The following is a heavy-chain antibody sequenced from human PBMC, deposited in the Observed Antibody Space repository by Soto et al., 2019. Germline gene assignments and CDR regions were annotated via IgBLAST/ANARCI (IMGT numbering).Heavy chain of an antibody. CDR2: ISGSGDST. CDR1: GFSFSSYA. Sequence: EVQLLESGGGLVQPGGSLRLSCAASGFSFSSYAMNWVRQAPGKGLEWVSVISGSGDSTYYADSVKGRFTLSRDNSKTTLHLQMISLGAADPAVYYCARRSSGWYFDYWGQGTLVIVSS. D-gene: IGHD6-19*01. V-gene: IGHV3-23*01. J-gene: IGHJ4*02. CDR3: ARRSSGWYFDY.